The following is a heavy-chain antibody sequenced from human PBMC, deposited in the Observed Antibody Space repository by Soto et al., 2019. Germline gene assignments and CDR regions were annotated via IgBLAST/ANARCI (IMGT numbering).Heavy chain of an antibody. J-gene: IGHJ4*02. CDR3: AAGFPPDY. V-gene: IGHV3-7*01. D-gene: IGHD3-10*01. CDR1: GFTFSSSW. CDR2: IKGDGSEE. Sequence: ESGGVLVQPGGSLKVSCAASGFTFSSSWMNWVRQAPGMGLEWVANIKGDGSEEYYVDSLRGRFTISRDNANPSLSLQMNSLRAAERAGYYCAAGFPPDYWGQGPLVTVSS.